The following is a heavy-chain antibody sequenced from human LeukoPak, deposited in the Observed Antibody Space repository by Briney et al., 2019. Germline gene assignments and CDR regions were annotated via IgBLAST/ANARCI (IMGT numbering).Heavy chain of an antibody. CDR2: INHSGST. V-gene: IGHV4-34*01. CDR1: GGSFGGYY. J-gene: IGHJ4*02. CDR3: ARIAAAGPSRRGYFDY. Sequence: SETLSLTCAVYGGSFGGYYWSWIRQPPGKELEWIGEINHSGSTNYNPSLKSRVTISVDTSKNQFSLKLSSVTAADTAVYYCARIAAAGPSRRGYFDYWGQGTLVTVSS. D-gene: IGHD6-13*01.